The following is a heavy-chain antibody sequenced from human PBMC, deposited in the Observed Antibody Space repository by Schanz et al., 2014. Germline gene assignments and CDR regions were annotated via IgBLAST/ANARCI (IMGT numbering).Heavy chain of an antibody. D-gene: IGHD6-13*01. Sequence: EVQLVESGGGLIQPGGSLRLSCAVSGFTVNDNFMSWVRQAPGKGLEWVSVIFAAGDTYYADSVKGRFTISRVKSKNTLYLQMNSLRAEDTALYYCARDRPPQQQADAFDIWGQGTMVTVSS. CDR3: ARDRPPQQQADAFDI. CDR1: GFTVNDNF. CDR2: IFAAGDT. V-gene: IGHV3-53*01. J-gene: IGHJ3*02.